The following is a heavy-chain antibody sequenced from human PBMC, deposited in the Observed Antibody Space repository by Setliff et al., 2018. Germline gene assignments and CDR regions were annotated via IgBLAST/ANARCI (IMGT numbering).Heavy chain of an antibody. CDR3: TVYNTGSSKDHY. D-gene: IGHD2-8*02. CDR1: GGSITNYY. V-gene: IGHV4-59*12. CDR2: IYYSGST. J-gene: IGHJ4*02. Sequence: PSETLSLTCTVSGGSITNYYWSWIRQPPGKGLEWIGYIYYSGSTNYNPSLKSRVSISVDTSNNQFSLKLSSVTAADTALYYCTVYNTGSSKDHYWGQGTPVTVSS.